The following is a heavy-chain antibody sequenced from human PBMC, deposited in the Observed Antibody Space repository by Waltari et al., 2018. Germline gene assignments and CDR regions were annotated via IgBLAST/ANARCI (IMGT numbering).Heavy chain of an antibody. J-gene: IGHJ6*02. Sequence: QVQLVQSGAEVTKPGSSVKVSCKASGGTFSSYAPTWVRPAPGQGLEWMGRIIPILGIANYAQKFQGRVTITADKSTSTAYMELSSLRSEDTAVYYCARMGIRFLERPSGYYYGMDVWGQGTTVTVSS. CDR2: IIPILGIA. CDR1: GGTFSSYA. D-gene: IGHD3-3*01. V-gene: IGHV1-69*09. CDR3: ARMGIRFLERPSGYYYGMDV.